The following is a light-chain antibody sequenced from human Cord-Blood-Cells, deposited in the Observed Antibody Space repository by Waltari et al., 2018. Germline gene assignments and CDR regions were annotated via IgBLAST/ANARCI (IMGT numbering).Light chain of an antibody. Sequence: QSVLTQPPSASGTPGQRVTISCSGSSSNLGSNPVNWYQQLPGPAPKLLIYSNNRRPSGVPDRCSGSKSGTSASLAISGLQAEDEADYYCAAWDDSLNGRVFGGGTKLTVL. V-gene: IGLV1-44*01. CDR3: AAWDDSLNGRV. J-gene: IGLJ3*02. CDR1: SSNLGSNP. CDR2: SNN.